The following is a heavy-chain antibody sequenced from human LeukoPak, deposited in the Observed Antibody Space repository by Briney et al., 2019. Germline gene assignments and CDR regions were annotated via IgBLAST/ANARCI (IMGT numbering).Heavy chain of an antibody. CDR3: ATFSPSPDIVVVPAAIDF. CDR2: ISTSGTT. J-gene: IGHJ4*02. D-gene: IGHD2-2*01. CDR1: GGSIGNYY. V-gene: IGHV4-4*07. Sequence: PSETLSLTCTVSGGSIGNYYWNWIRQPAGKRLEWIGRISTSGTTNYHPSLKSRVTLSLDTSKNHFSLKLYSVTAADTAVYYCATFSPSPDIVVVPAAIDFRGQGTLVTVSS.